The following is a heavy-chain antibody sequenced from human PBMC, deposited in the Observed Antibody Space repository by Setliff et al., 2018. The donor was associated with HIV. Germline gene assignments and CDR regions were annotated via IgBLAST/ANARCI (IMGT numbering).Heavy chain of an antibody. Sequence: ASVKVSCKTSGYTFTSYDINWVRQATGQGLEWMGWMNPNSGNRGYAQKFQGGVTISRNTSISTAYMELSGLRSEDTAVYYCARGRGRYYDSRSYLDYWGQGT. J-gene: IGHJ4*02. CDR1: GYTFTSYD. D-gene: IGHD3-22*01. CDR2: MNPNSGNR. CDR3: ARGRGRYYDSRSYLDY. V-gene: IGHV1-8*03.